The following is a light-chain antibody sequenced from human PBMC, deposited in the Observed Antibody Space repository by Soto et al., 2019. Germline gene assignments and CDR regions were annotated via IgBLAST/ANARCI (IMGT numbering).Light chain of an antibody. Sequence: VLTQSPATLSLSPGESATLSCRASQSVGGYLTWYQHKPGQAPRLLIHDASIRAPGIPARFSASGFGSDFTLTISGIEAEAVAVYFCQQRSDWPRATFGQGTRLEI. CDR2: DAS. J-gene: IGKJ5*01. CDR1: QSVGGY. CDR3: QQRSDWPRAT. V-gene: IGKV3-11*01.